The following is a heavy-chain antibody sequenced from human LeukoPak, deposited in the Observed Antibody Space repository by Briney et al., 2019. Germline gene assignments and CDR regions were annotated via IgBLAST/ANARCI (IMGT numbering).Heavy chain of an antibody. Sequence: GGSLRLSCAASGFTFTTYAMRWVRQAPGKGLEWVSAISGSGGTTYYADSVKGRFTISRDNSKNTLYLKMNSLRAEDTAVYYCAKGWTAGRPVYYFYYMDVWGKGTTVTVSS. V-gene: IGHV3-23*01. CDR1: GFTFTTYA. D-gene: IGHD6-6*01. CDR2: ISGSGGTT. CDR3: AKGWTAGRPVYYFYYMDV. J-gene: IGHJ6*03.